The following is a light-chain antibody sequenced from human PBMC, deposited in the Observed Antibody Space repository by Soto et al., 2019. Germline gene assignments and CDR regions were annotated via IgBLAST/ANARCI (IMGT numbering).Light chain of an antibody. CDR1: QSVLYSSNNKNY. J-gene: IGKJ1*01. CDR2: WAS. Sequence: DIVMTQSPDSLAVSLGERATINCKSSQSVLYSSNNKNYLAWYQQKPRQPPKLLIYWASTRESGVPDRVSGSGSGTAFALTLSSLQDEGVAVCYCQQYYSTPWPFGHGTMVEMK. V-gene: IGKV4-1*01. CDR3: QQYYSTPWP.